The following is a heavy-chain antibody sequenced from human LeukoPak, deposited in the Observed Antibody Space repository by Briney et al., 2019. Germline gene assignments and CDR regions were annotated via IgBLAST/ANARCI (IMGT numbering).Heavy chain of an antibody. D-gene: IGHD3-22*01. Sequence: PSETLSLTCTVSGDSISSGDYYWSWIRQPPGKGLEWIGNIYYSGSTNYNPSLKSRVTISVDTSKDQFSLKLSSVTAADTAVYYCTRGSIAYYYMDVWGKGTTVTISS. V-gene: IGHV4-61*08. J-gene: IGHJ6*03. CDR2: IYYSGST. CDR1: GDSISSGDYY. CDR3: TRGSIAYYYMDV.